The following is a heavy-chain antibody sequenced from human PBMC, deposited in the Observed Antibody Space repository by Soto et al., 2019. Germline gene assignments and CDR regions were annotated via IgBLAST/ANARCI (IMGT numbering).Heavy chain of an antibody. J-gene: IGHJ6*02. CDR1: GFTFSSYA. V-gene: IGHV3-30*04. Sequence: GGSLRLSCAASGFTFSSYAMHWVRQAPGKGLEWVAVISYDGSNKYYADSVKGRFTISRDNSKNTLYLQMNSLRAEDTAVYYCARDDNSIAAAGTDYYYGMDVWGQGTTVTVSS. D-gene: IGHD6-13*01. CDR2: ISYDGSNK. CDR3: ARDDNSIAAAGTDYYYGMDV.